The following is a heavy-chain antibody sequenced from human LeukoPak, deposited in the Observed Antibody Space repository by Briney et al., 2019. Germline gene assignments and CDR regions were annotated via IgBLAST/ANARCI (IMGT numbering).Heavy chain of an antibody. CDR2: ISLTGLT. J-gene: IGHJ4*02. CDR3: SRENGAFSPFGY. CDR1: GGSISNTNW. Sequence: SETLSLTCGVSGGSISNTNWWSGVRQPPGQGLEWIGEISLTGLTHYNPSLESRVTVSLDKSKNQLSLNLTSVTAADTAVYYCSRENGAFSPFGYWGQGTLVTVLS. D-gene: IGHD2-8*01. V-gene: IGHV4-4*02.